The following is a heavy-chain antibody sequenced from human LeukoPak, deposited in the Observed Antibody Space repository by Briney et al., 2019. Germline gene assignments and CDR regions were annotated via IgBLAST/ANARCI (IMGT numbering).Heavy chain of an antibody. J-gene: IGHJ4*02. V-gene: IGHV3-33*01. D-gene: IGHD3-22*01. CDR1: GFTFSSYG. CDR2: IWYDGSNK. Sequence: HPGGSLRLSCAASGFTFSSYGMHWVRQAPGKGLEWVAVIWYDGSNKYYADSVKGRFTISRDNSKNTLYLQMNSLRAEDTAVYYCARGRDYYDSSGYYRHYSDYWGQGTLVTVSS. CDR3: ARGRDYYDSSGYYRHYSDY.